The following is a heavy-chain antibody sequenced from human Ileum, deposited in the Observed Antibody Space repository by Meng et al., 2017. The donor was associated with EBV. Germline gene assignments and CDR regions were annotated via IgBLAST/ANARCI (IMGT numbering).Heavy chain of an antibody. CDR3: ASHRPFGEWYSLDH. Sequence: QVQLEESGPELVKPPETLSLSCSVSGGSLSSTRSYWGWVRQPPGKGLEWIGTVYFTGSTYYNPSLKSRVSISVDTSKNQFSLELNSVTAADTAVYYCASHRPFGEWYSLDHWGQGTLVTVSS. D-gene: IGHD3-10*01. CDR2: VYFTGST. V-gene: IGHV4-39*01. CDR1: GGSLSSTRSY. J-gene: IGHJ4*02.